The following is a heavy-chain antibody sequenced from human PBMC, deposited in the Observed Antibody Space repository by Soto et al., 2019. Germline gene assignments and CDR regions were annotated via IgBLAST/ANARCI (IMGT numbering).Heavy chain of an antibody. V-gene: IGHV1-69*01. Sequence: VLLVQSGSEVKKPGSSVKVSCKASGGTFSSYAISWVRQAPGQGLEWMGGIVPMNGTAKYAQKFQGRVTITANESTSTAYMELSSLRFDDTAVYYCAREFQSVGFGSYLFDPWGQGTLVTVSS. CDR2: IVPMNGTA. J-gene: IGHJ5*02. D-gene: IGHD3-10*01. CDR1: GGTFSSYA. CDR3: AREFQSVGFGSYLFDP.